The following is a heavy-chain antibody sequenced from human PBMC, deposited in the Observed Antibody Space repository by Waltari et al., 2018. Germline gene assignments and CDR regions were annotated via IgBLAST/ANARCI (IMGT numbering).Heavy chain of an antibody. D-gene: IGHD3-22*01. V-gene: IGHV3-7*01. CDR3: VRDQWFAFDI. CDR1: GFSLGNYW. Sequence: VQLVESAVGLAQPGGSLRLSCAASGFSLGNYWMSWVRQAPGKGLEWVANIMTDGREEYYVDSVRGRFTISRDNAKNSLYLQMNSLRPEDTAVYYCVRDQWFAFDIWGQGTMVTVSS. J-gene: IGHJ3*02. CDR2: IMTDGREE.